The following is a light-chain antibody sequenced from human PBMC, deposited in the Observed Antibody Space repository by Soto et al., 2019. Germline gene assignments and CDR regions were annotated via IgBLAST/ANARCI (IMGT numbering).Light chain of an antibody. Sequence: DIPMTQSPSSLSASVGDRVTITCRASQSISSYLNWYQQKPGKAPKLLIYAASSLQSGVPSRFRGSGCWTDFTLTISSLQPEDFATYYCQQSYSTPPLTFGGGTKVEIK. CDR2: AAS. V-gene: IGKV1-39*01. CDR3: QQSYSTPPLT. J-gene: IGKJ4*01. CDR1: QSISSY.